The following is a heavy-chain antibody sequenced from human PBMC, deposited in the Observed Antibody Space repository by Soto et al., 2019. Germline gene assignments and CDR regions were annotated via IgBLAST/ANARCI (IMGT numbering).Heavy chain of an antibody. CDR1: GWSFSGYY. D-gene: IGHD2-15*01. J-gene: IGHJ5*02. CDR3: ARGRVVAATTFWFDP. CDR2: INHSGST. Sequence: SETLSLTCAFYGWSFSGYYWSLIRQPPGKGLEWIGEINHSGSTNYNPSLKSRVTISVDTSKNQFSLKLSSVTAADTAVYYCARGRVVAATTFWFDPWGQGTLVTVSS. V-gene: IGHV4-34*01.